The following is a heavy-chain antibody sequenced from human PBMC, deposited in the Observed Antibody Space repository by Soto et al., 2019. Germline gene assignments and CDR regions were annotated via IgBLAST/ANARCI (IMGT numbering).Heavy chain of an antibody. D-gene: IGHD6-6*01. J-gene: IGHJ5*02. CDR2: ISAYNGNT. Sequence: ASVKVSCKASGYTFTSYGISWVRQDPGQGLEWIGWISAYNGNTNYAQKLQGRVTMTTDTSTSTAYMELRSLRSDDTAVYYCARLTIAARQFDPWGQGTLVTVSS. CDR3: ARLTIAARQFDP. CDR1: GYTFTSYG. V-gene: IGHV1-18*04.